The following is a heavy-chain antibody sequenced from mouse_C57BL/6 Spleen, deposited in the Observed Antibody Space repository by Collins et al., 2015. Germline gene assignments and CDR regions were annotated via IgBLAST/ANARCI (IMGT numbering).Heavy chain of an antibody. J-gene: IGHJ4*01. V-gene: IGHV1-64*01. D-gene: IGHD1-1*01. Sequence: QVQLQQPGAELVKPGASVKLSCKASGYTFTSYWMHWVKQRPGQGLEWIGMIHPNSGSTNYNEKFKSEATLTVDKSSSTAYMQLSSLTSEDSAVYYCAREDDGSYAMDYWGQGTSVTVSS. CDR1: GYTFTSYW. CDR3: AREDDGSYAMDY. CDR2: IHPNSGST.